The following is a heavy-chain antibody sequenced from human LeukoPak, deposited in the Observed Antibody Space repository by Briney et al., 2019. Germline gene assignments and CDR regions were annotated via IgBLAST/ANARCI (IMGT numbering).Heavy chain of an antibody. D-gene: IGHD5-18*01. CDR2: ISSSDNTI. J-gene: IGHJ4*02. CDR1: GFTFSFYS. CDR3: ARVHRGYSYGRLDY. V-gene: IGHV3-48*02. Sequence: GGSLRLSCAASGFTFSFYSMNWVRQAPGKGLELVSYISSSDNTIHYADSVKGRFTISRDNAKNSLYLEMNSLRDEDTAVSYCARVHRGYSYGRLDYWGQGTLVTVSS.